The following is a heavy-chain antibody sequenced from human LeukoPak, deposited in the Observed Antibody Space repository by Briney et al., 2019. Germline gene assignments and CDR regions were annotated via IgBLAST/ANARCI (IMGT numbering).Heavy chain of an antibody. D-gene: IGHD7-27*01. V-gene: IGHV3-48*03. J-gene: IGHJ6*04. CDR1: GFTINTYD. CDR2: ISSSGSTT. Sequence: GGSLRLSCVASGFTINTYDINWVRQAPGRGLGWVSYISSSGSTTYYADSVKGRFTVSRDNAKSSLYLQMNSLRAEDTAVYYCARSATGRGMDVWGKGTTVTVSS. CDR3: ARSATGRGMDV.